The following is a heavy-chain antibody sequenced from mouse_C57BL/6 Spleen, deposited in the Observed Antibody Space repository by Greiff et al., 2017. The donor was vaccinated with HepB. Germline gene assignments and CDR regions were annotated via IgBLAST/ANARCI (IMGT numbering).Heavy chain of an antibody. D-gene: IGHD1-1*01. Sequence: EVHLVESGGGLVQPGGSMKLSCVASGFTFSNYWMNWVRQSPEKGLEWVAQIRLKSDNYATHYAESVKGRFTISRDDSKSSVYLQMNNLRAEDTGIYYCTPYYYGSSPPWFAYWGQGTLVTVSA. CDR2: IRLKSDNYAT. CDR1: GFTFSNYW. V-gene: IGHV6-3*01. J-gene: IGHJ3*01. CDR3: TPYYYGSSPPWFAY.